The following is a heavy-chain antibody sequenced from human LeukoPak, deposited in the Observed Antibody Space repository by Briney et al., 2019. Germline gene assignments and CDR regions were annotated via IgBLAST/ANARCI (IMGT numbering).Heavy chain of an antibody. J-gene: IGHJ4*02. CDR1: GGSISSSSYY. CDR3: ARHFPEMATIFAHFDY. CDR2: IYYSGST. V-gene: IGHV4-39*01. Sequence: PSETLSLTCTVSGGSISSSSYYWGWIRQPPGKGLEWIGSIYYSGSTYYNPSLKSRVTISVDTSKNQFSLKLSSVTAADTAVYYCARHFPEMATIFAHFDYWGQGTLVTVSS. D-gene: IGHD5-24*01.